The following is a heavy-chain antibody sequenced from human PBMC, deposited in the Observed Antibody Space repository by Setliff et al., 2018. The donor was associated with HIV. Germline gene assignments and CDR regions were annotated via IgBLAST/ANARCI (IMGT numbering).Heavy chain of an antibody. J-gene: IGHJ4*02. CDR2: IYNSAST. Sequence: SETLSLTCTVSGGSISSYYWSWIRQTPGKGLEWIGYIYNSASTSYNPSLKSRVTISVDTSKNQFSLKLSSVTAADTAVYYCASLITYYDFWSGYYSPIGFDYWGQGTLVTFSS. V-gene: IGHV4-4*09. D-gene: IGHD3-3*01. CDR1: GGSISSYY. CDR3: ASLITYYDFWSGYYSPIGFDY.